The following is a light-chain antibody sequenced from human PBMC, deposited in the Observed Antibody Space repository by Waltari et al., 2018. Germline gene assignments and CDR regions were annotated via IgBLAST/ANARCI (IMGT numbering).Light chain of an antibody. CDR1: SSADGGNNH. Sequence: QSALTQPASVSESPGPPITIPCTGTSSADGGNNHVSWYQQHPGKPPKLMIYDVSKRPSGVSNRFSGSKSGNTASLTISGLQAEDEADYYCSSYTSSSPVVFGGGTKLTVL. CDR2: DVS. J-gene: IGLJ2*01. CDR3: SSYTSSSPVV. V-gene: IGLV2-14*01.